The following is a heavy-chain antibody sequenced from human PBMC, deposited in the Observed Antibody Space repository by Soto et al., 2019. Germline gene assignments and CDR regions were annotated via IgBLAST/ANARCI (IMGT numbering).Heavy chain of an antibody. D-gene: IGHD1-26*01. CDR1: GFTLSAYS. CDR2: ISATSNTI. J-gene: IGHJ6*02. CDR3: ARAKYSENYKFYYYGMDV. Sequence: EEQLVESGGGLVQPWGSLRLSCAASGFTLSAYSMNWVRQAPGKGLEWVSYISATSNTIYYADSVKGRFTISRDNAKNSLYLQMNSLRDADTAVYYCARAKYSENYKFYYYGMDVWGQGTTVTVSS. V-gene: IGHV3-48*02.